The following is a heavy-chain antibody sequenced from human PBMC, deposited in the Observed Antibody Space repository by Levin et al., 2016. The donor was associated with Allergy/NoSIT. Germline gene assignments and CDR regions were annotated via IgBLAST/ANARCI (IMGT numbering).Heavy chain of an antibody. V-gene: IGHV3-23*01. CDR3: AKGAGDIVVVVAAPDSWHYMDV. Sequence: GGSLRLSCAASGFTFSSYAMSWVRQAPGKGLEWVSAISGSGGSTYYADSVKGRFTISRDNSKNTLYLQMNSLRAEDTAVYYCAKGAGDIVVVVAAPDSWHYMDVWGKGTTVTVSS. CDR1: GFTFSSYA. CDR2: ISGSGGST. J-gene: IGHJ6*03. D-gene: IGHD2-15*01.